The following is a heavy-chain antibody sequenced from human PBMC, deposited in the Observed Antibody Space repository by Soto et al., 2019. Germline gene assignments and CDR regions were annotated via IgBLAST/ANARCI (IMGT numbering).Heavy chain of an antibody. Sequence: GESLKIPCKGSGYSFTSYWIGWVRQMPGKGLELMGIIYPGYSDTRYSPSFQGHVTISADKSISTAYLQWSSLKASDTAMYYCARHSSRNGYSYGYTYYGMDVWGQGTTVTVSS. D-gene: IGHD5-18*01. V-gene: IGHV5-51*01. CDR3: ARHSSRNGYSYGYTYYGMDV. CDR1: GYSFTSYW. J-gene: IGHJ6*02. CDR2: IYPGYSDT.